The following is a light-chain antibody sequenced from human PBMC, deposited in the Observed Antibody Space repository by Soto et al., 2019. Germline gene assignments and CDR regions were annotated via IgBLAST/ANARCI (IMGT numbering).Light chain of an antibody. CDR2: EVS. V-gene: IGLV2-14*01. J-gene: IGLJ1*01. CDR1: STDVGGYNY. CDR3: GSYTSTDTPFV. Sequence: QFALSQPYSVSWSPGQSITMSCTGTSTDVGGYNYVSWYQHHPGKGAKLIIYEVSNRPSGVSDRFSGSKSGNKASLIISNLEAEDESDYYCGSYTSTDTPFVFGTGTKVTVL.